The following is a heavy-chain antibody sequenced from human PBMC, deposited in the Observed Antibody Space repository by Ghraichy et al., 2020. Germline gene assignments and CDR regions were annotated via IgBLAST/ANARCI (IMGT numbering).Heavy chain of an antibody. CDR2: ISSSSSYI. V-gene: IGHV3-21*01. Sequence: TLSLTCAASGFTFSSYSMNWVRQAPGKGLEWVSSISSSSSYIYYADSVKGRFTISRDNAKNSLYLQMNSLRAEDTAVYYCATTVAHYYYYGMDVWGQGTTVTVSS. CDR1: GFTFSSYS. J-gene: IGHJ6*02. CDR3: ATTVAHYYYYGMDV. D-gene: IGHD4-23*01.